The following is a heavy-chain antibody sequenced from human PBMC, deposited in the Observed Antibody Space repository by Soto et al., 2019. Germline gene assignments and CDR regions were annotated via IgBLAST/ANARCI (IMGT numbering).Heavy chain of an antibody. Sequence: GGSLRLSCAASGFTFSIYWMNWVRQAPGKGLEWVANIKQDGSEKDYVDSVKGRFTISRDNAKNSLYLQMDSLRAEGTAVYYCARAPYSSGWFSYGMDVWGQGTTVTVSS. CDR3: ARAPYSSGWFSYGMDV. CDR1: GFTFSIYW. V-gene: IGHV3-7*05. CDR2: IKQDGSEK. D-gene: IGHD6-19*01. J-gene: IGHJ6*02.